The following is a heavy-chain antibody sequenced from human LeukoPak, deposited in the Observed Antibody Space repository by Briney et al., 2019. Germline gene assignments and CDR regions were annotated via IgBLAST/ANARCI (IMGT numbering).Heavy chain of an antibody. V-gene: IGHV3-11*04. J-gene: IGHJ4*02. Sequence: GGSLRLSCAASGFTFSDYYMSWIRQAPGKGLEWVSYISSSGSIIYYADPVKGRFTISRDNSKNTLYLQMNSLRAEDTAVYYCAKSGDIVVVVAAVDYWGQGTLVTVSS. CDR2: ISSSGSII. D-gene: IGHD2-15*01. CDR3: AKSGDIVVVVAAVDY. CDR1: GFTFSDYY.